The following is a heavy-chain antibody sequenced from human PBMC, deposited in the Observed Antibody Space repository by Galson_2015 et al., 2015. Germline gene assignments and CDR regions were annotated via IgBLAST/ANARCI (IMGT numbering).Heavy chain of an antibody. CDR1: GYSFTSYW. V-gene: IGHV5-51*01. Sequence: QSGAEVKKPGESLQISCKGSGYSFTSYWIGWVRQMPGKGLEWMGIIYPGDSDPRYSPSFQGQVTISADKSISTAYLQWSSLRASDTAMYYCARGSIAGGNTNAFDIWGQGTMVTVSS. CDR2: IYPGDSDP. CDR3: ARGSIAGGNTNAFDI. D-gene: IGHD1-26*01. J-gene: IGHJ3*02.